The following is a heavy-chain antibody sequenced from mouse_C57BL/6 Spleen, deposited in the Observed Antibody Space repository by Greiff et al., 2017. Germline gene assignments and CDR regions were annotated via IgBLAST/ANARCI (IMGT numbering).Heavy chain of an antibody. CDR2: IDPSDSET. CDR3: ARGDYAWYFDV. CDR1: GYTFTSYW. J-gene: IGHJ1*03. V-gene: IGHV1-52*01. Sequence: QVQLQQPGAELVRPGSSVKLSCKASGYTFTSYWMHWVKQRPIQGLEWIGNIDPSDSETHYNQKFKDKATLTVDKSSSTAYMQLSSLTSEDSAVYYCARGDYAWYFDVWGTGTTVTVSS. D-gene: IGHD1-1*02.